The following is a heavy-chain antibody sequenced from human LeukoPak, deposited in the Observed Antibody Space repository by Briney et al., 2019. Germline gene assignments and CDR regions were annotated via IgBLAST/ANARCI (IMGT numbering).Heavy chain of an antibody. CDR2: INPNSGGT. D-gene: IGHD5-18*01. J-gene: IGHJ4*02. CDR3: ARVQREYNYGNPSPFDY. V-gene: IGHV1-2*02. Sequence: GASVKVSCKASGYTFTAYYMHWVRQAPGQGLEWMGWINPNSGGTNSSQKFQGRVTMTRDTSINTVYMEVRRLRSDDTAVYYCARVQREYNYGNPSPFDYWGQGTLVTVPS. CDR1: GYTFTAYY.